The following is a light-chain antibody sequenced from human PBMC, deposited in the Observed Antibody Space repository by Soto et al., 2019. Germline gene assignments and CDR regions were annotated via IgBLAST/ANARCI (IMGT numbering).Light chain of an antibody. V-gene: IGKV3D-15*01. CDR1: QSVNSN. CDR2: GIS. J-gene: IGKJ5*01. CDR3: QQHTQWPIT. Sequence: EVVMTQSPATLSVSPGERATLSCRASQSVNSNYLAWYQQKPGQPPRLLIYGISTRATCIPDRFSASGSGTEFTLTISSLQPEDFAIYYCQQHTQWPITFGQGTRLEMK.